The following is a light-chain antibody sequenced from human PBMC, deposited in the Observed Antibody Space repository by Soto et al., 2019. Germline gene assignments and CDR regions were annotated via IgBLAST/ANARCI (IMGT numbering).Light chain of an antibody. CDR3: SSYASSSTLYV. V-gene: IGLV2-14*03. CDR1: SSDVGGYNY. CDR2: HVS. Sequence: QAVVTQPASVSGSPGQSITISCTGTSSDVGGYNYVSWYQQHPGKAPKLMIYHVSNRPSGVSNRFSGSKSDNTASLTISGLQAEDEADYYCSSYASSSTLYVFGAGTKLTVL. J-gene: IGLJ1*01.